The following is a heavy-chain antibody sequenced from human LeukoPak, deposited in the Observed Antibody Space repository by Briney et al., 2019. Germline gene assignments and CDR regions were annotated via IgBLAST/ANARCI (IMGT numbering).Heavy chain of an antibody. V-gene: IGHV4-31*03. J-gene: IGHJ3*02. CDR1: GGSISSGGYY. CDR2: IYYSGST. D-gene: IGHD3-10*01. Sequence: SETLSLTCTVSGGSISSGGYYWSWIRQHPGKGLEWIGYIYYSGSTYYNPSLKSRVTISVDTSKNQFSLRLSSVTAADTAVYYCARCGYYGSGSYYTGLRAFDIWGQGTKVSFSS. CDR3: ARCGYYGSGSYYTGLRAFDI.